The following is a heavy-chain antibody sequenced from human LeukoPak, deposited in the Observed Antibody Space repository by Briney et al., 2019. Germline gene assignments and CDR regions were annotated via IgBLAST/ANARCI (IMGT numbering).Heavy chain of an antibody. D-gene: IGHD4-11*01. V-gene: IGHV4-59*01. CDR1: GGSMSGYY. CDR2: IYYSGST. Sequence: SETLSLTYTVSGGSMSGYYWTWIRQPPGKGLEWIAYIYYSGSTNYNPSLKSRVTISVDTSKNQFSLRLNSVTAADTAVYYCARLRGNYFPDYWGQGTLVTVSS. J-gene: IGHJ4*02. CDR3: ARLRGNYFPDY.